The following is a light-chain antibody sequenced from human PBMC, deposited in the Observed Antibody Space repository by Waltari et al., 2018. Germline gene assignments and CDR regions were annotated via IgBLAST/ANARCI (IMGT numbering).Light chain of an antibody. Sequence: IQMTHSPSSLSASVGDRLPINFRARQSISDSLNWYQQKPGKAPKLLIYAASTLQSGVPSRFSGSGYGTDFTLTISRLQREDFATYYCQQSYNDPLTFGGGTKMEIK. V-gene: IGKV1-39*01. CDR2: AAS. CDR3: QQSYNDPLT. J-gene: IGKJ4*01. CDR1: QSISDS.